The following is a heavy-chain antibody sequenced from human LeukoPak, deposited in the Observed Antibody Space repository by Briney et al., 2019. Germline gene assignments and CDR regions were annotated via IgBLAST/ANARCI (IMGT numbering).Heavy chain of an antibody. Sequence: SETLSLTCTVSGGSISSYYWSWIRQPPGKGLEWIGYIFYSGSINYNASLKSRVTISVDTSKNQFSLKLSSVTAADTAVYYCAREGAAAGLFDPWGQGTLVTVSS. V-gene: IGHV4-59*12. D-gene: IGHD6-13*01. J-gene: IGHJ5*02. CDR2: IFYSGSI. CDR3: AREGAAAGLFDP. CDR1: GGSISSYY.